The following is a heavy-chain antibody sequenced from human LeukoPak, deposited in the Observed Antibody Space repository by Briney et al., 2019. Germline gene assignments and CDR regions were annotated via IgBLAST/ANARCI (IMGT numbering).Heavy chain of an antibody. D-gene: IGHD3-9*01. Sequence: GASVKVSCEASGGTFSSYAISWVRQAPGQGLEWMGGIIPIFGTANYAQKFQGRVTITADESTSTAYMELSSLRSEDTAVYYCASAPLRYFDWLPEQRYYYYYGMDVWGQGTTVTVSS. V-gene: IGHV1-69*13. J-gene: IGHJ6*02. CDR2: IIPIFGTA. CDR3: ASAPLRYFDWLPEQRYYYYYGMDV. CDR1: GGTFSSYA.